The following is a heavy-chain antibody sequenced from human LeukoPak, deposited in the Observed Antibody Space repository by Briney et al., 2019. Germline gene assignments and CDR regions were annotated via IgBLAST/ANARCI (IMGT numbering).Heavy chain of an antibody. CDR2: ISDSGFGT. V-gene: IGHV3-23*01. Sequence: PGGSLRLSCAASGFTFSIYTMSWVRQAPGKGLEWVSAISDSGFGTYCADSVKGRFTISRDNSKNTLYLQMNSLRAEDTAIYYCAKGTYCDGGACPPGIYYYYYMDVWGKGTTVTVSS. CDR3: AKGTYCDGGACPPGIYYYYYMDV. D-gene: IGHD2-8*02. J-gene: IGHJ6*03. CDR1: GFTFSIYT.